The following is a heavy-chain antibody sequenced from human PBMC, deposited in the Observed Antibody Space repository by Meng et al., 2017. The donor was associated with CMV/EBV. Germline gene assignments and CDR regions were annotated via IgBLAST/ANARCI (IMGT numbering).Heavy chain of an antibody. CDR1: GGSISSGSYY. Sequence: QVHLQESGPGLVKPSQTLSLTCTVSGGSISSGSYYWSWIRQPAGKGLEWIGRIYTSGSTNYNPSLKSRVTISVDTSKNQFSLKLSSVTAADTAVYYCASVQGLGVSWGQGTLVTVSS. CDR3: ASVQGLGVS. J-gene: IGHJ4*02. D-gene: IGHD3-10*01. V-gene: IGHV4-61*02. CDR2: IYTSGST.